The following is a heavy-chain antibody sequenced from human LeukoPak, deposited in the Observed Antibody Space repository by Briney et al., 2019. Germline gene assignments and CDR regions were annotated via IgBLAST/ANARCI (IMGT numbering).Heavy chain of an antibody. CDR3: ARLGISYGKLGARGGWFDP. D-gene: IGHD5-18*01. CDR2: IYYSGST. Sequence: SETLSLTCTVSGGSISSYYWSWIRQPPGKGLEWIGYIYYSGSTNYNPSLKSRVTISVDTSKNQFSLKLSSVTAADTAVYYCARLGISYGKLGARGGWFDPWGQGTLVTVSS. V-gene: IGHV4-59*08. J-gene: IGHJ5*02. CDR1: GGSISSYY.